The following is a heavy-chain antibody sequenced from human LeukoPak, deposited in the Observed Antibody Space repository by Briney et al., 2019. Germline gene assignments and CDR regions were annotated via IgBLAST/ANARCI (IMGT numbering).Heavy chain of an antibody. CDR3: ARGGKQWLVRGNWFDP. V-gene: IGHV4-34*01. CDR2: IHHSGST. J-gene: IGHJ5*02. Sequence: SETLSLTCAVYGGSFSGYYWTWIRRVPGKGLEWIGEIHHSGSTNYNPSLKSRVTISVDTSKNQFSLKLSSVTAADTAVYYCARGGKQWLVRGNWFDPWGQGTLVTVSS. CDR1: GGSFSGYY. D-gene: IGHD6-19*01.